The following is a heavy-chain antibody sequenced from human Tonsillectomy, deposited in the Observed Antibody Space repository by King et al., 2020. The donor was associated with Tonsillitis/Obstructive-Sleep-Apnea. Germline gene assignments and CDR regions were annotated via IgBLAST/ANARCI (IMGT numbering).Heavy chain of an antibody. J-gene: IGHJ6*03. CDR1: GFTFSGSA. D-gene: IGHD6-13*01. CDR3: TRRGAAAGTDYYYYYMDV. Sequence: VQLVESGGGLVQPGGSLKLSCAASGFTFSGSAMHWVRQASGKGLEWVGRIRSKANSYATAYAASVKGRFTISRDDSKNTAYLQMNSLKTEDTAVYYCTRRGAAAGTDYYYYYMDVWGKGTTVTVSS. CDR2: IRSKANSYAT. V-gene: IGHV3-73*01.